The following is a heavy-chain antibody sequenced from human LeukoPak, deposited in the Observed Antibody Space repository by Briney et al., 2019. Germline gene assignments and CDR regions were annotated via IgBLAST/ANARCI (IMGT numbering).Heavy chain of an antibody. CDR2: IIPIFGTA. Sequence: EASVKVSCKASGYTFTSYDINWVRQAPGQGLEWMGGIIPIFGTANYAQKLQGRVTMTTDTSTSTAYMELRSLRSDDTAVYYCAVPQRNYDFWVSGAFDIWGQGTMVTVSS. CDR3: AVPQRNYDFWVSGAFDI. V-gene: IGHV1-18*01. J-gene: IGHJ3*02. CDR1: GYTFTSYD. D-gene: IGHD3-3*01.